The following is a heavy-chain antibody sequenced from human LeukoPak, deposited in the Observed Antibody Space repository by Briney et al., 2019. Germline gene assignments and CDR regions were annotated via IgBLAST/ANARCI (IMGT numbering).Heavy chain of an antibody. Sequence: SETLSLTCTVSNGSMTSDSYYWAWVSQPPGKGLEWIGTIFYSGKTYYSASLTSRVTVSLDTSKKNFYLRLSSVTAADTAVYYCARLWIVATWFDAWGQGALVTVSS. CDR2: IFYSGKT. CDR3: ARLWIVATWFDA. D-gene: IGHD2-2*03. CDR1: NGSMTSDSYY. V-gene: IGHV4-39*02. J-gene: IGHJ5*02.